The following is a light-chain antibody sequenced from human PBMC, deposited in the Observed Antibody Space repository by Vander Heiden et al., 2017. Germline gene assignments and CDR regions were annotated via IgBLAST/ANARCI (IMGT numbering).Light chain of an antibody. CDR3: LQHNTYPWT. J-gene: IGKJ1*01. Sequence: DIQMTHSPSSLSASVGDRVTITCRASQGIRNELGWYQQKPGEAPKRLIYAATSLQSGVPSRFSGSGSGTEFTLTISSLQPEDFATYYCLQHNTYPWTFGQGTKVEIK. CDR1: QGIRNE. V-gene: IGKV1-17*01. CDR2: AAT.